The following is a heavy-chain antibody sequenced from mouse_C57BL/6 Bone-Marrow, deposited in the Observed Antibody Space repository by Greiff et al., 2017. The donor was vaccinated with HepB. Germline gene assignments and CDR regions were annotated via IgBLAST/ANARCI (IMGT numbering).Heavy chain of an antibody. D-gene: IGHD1-1*01. J-gene: IGHJ3*01. CDR3: ARTGIYYYGSSPFAY. V-gene: IGHV1-81*01. CDR1: GYTFTSYG. Sequence: VQLQQSGAELARPGASVKLSCKASGYTFTSYGISWVKQRTGQGLEWIGEIYPRSGNTYYNEKFKGKATLTADKSSSTAYMELRSLTSENSAVIFCARTGIYYYGSSPFAYWGQGTLVTVSA. CDR2: IYPRSGNT.